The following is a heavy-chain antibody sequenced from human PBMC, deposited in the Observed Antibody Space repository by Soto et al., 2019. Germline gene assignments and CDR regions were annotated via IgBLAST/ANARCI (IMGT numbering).Heavy chain of an antibody. CDR3: ARWGYRGGYYYYGMDV. J-gene: IGHJ6*02. CDR2: INHSGST. CDR1: GGSFSGYY. V-gene: IGHV4-34*01. Sequence: PSETLSLTCAVYGGSFSGYYWSWIRQPSGKGLEWIGEINHSGSTNYNPSLKSRVTISVDTSKNQFSLKLSSVTAADTAVYYCARWGYRGGYYYYGMDVWGQGTTVTVSS. D-gene: IGHD5-18*01.